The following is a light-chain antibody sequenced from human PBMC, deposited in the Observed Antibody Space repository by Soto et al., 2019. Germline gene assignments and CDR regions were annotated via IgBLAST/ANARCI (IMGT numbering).Light chain of an antibody. J-gene: IGKJ1*01. CDR3: QLYDGNSPWT. Sequence: DVQMTQSPSTLSASIGDRVTITCRASQSVDQWLAWFQQKPGKAPKVLIYKASTLQSGVPSRFSASGSGTEFTLTISSLQPDDFATDYCQLYDGNSPWTFGQGTKVEI. CDR2: KAS. V-gene: IGKV1-5*03. CDR1: QSVDQW.